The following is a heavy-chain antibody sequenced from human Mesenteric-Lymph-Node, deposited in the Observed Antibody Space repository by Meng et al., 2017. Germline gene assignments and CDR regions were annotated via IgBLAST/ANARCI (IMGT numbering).Heavy chain of an antibody. CDR2: IYHSGST. V-gene: IGHV4-4*02. Sequence: QVSGADLAMLSGPLALTAAVSVGSISRSNVWIWVRQPPGKGLEWIGEIYHSGSTNYNPSLKSRVTISVDKSKNQFSLKLSSVTAADTAVYHCARGGSVAPFDYWGQGTLVTVSS. D-gene: IGHD3-10*01. J-gene: IGHJ4*02. CDR3: ARGGSVAPFDY. CDR1: VGSISRSNV.